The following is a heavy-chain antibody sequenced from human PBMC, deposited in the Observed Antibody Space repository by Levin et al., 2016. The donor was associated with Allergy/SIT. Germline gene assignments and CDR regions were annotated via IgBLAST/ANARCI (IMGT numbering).Heavy chain of an antibody. CDR2: IKQDGGEK. V-gene: IGHV3-7*01. D-gene: IGHD3-22*01. Sequence: GESLKISCAASGFTFSRYWMNWVRQAPGKGLEWVAHIKQDGGEKDYVDSVKGRFTISRDNVKNSVYLQMNSLRAEDTAVYYCARGGAYYYDSTIDHWGLGALVTVSS. CDR1: GFTFSRYW. J-gene: IGHJ4*02. CDR3: ARGGAYYYDSTIDH.